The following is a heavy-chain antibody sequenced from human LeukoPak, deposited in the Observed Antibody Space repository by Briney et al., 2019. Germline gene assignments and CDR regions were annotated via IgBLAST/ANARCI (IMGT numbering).Heavy chain of an antibody. D-gene: IGHD2-21*01. Sequence: PGGSLRHSCVESGFPFSSHAMNWVRQAPGKGLEWVATISHDGSEKYYVDSVRGRFSISRDNAKNSLYLQMDSLRAEDTAVYYCAREYYSSFDYWAQGTLLTVSS. J-gene: IGHJ4*02. CDR2: ISHDGSEK. V-gene: IGHV3-7*01. CDR3: AREYYSSFDY. CDR1: GFPFSSHA.